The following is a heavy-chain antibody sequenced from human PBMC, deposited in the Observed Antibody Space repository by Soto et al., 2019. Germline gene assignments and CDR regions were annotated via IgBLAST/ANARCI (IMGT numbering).Heavy chain of an antibody. V-gene: IGHV4-31*02. CDR3: ASGHDAYKVRY. J-gene: IGHJ4*02. Sequence: WTWIRQLPGKGLEWIGYIYYTGNTYYNPSLKSRPTISIDTSENQFSLKLTSVTPADTAVYFCASGHDAYKVRYWGQGTLVTVSS. D-gene: IGHD1-1*01. CDR2: IYYTGNT.